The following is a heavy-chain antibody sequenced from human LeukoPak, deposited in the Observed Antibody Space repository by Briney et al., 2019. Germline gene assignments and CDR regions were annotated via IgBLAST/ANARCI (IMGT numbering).Heavy chain of an antibody. V-gene: IGHV3-73*01. CDR3: TAPSPRQLNYGSGGMDV. CDR1: GFTFSSYG. Sequence: GGSLRLSCAASGFTFSSYGMHWVRQASGKGLEWVGRIRSKANSYVTAYAASVKGRFTISRDDSKNTAYLQMNSLKTEDTAVYYCTAPSPRQLNYGSGGMDVWGQGTTVTVSS. J-gene: IGHJ6*02. D-gene: IGHD3-10*01. CDR2: IRSKANSYVT.